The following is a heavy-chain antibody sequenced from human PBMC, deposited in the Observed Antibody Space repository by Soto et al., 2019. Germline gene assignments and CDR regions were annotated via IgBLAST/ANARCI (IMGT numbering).Heavy chain of an antibody. J-gene: IGHJ4*02. CDR2: IYYSGST. CDR1: GGSISSYY. CDR3: ARVRVQLWFGYYFDY. Sequence: QVQLQESGPGLVKPSETLSLTCTVSGGSISSYYWSWIRQPPGKGLEWIGYIYYSGSTNYNPSLKSRVTISVDTSKNQFSLKLSSVTAADTAVYYCARVRVQLWFGYYFDYWGQGTLVTVSS. D-gene: IGHD5-18*01. V-gene: IGHV4-59*01.